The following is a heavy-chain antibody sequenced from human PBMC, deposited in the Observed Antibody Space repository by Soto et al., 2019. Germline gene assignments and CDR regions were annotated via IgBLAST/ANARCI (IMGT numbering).Heavy chain of an antibody. D-gene: IGHD2-2*01. V-gene: IGHV3-20*04. CDR1: GFTFDDYG. J-gene: IGHJ6*02. Sequence: GGSLRLSCAASGFTFDDYGMSWVRQAPGKGLEWVSGINWNGGSTGYADSVKGRFTISRDNAKNSLYLQMNSLRAEDTALYYCAREQYCSSTSCRYGMDVWGQGTTVTVSS. CDR2: INWNGGST. CDR3: AREQYCSSTSCRYGMDV.